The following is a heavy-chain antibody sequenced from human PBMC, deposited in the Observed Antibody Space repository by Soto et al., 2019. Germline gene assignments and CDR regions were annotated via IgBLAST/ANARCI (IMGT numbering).Heavy chain of an antibody. V-gene: IGHV4-59*01. CDR3: ARFLEGSGSPIDY. J-gene: IGHJ4*02. Sequence: PSETLSLTCTVSGGSISSYYWSWIRQPPGKGLEWIGYIYYSGSTNYNPSLKSRVTISVDTSKNQFSLKLSSVTAADTAVYYCARFLEGSGSPIDYWGQGTLVTVSS. CDR2: IYYSGST. CDR1: GGSISSYY. D-gene: IGHD3-10*01.